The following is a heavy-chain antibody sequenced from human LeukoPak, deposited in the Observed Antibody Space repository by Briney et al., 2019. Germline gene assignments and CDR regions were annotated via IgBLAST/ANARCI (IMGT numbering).Heavy chain of an antibody. CDR3: ARGGAAAAPYYFDY. V-gene: IGHV4-34*01. J-gene: IGHJ4*02. CDR1: GGSFSGYY. CDR2: INHSGST. D-gene: IGHD6-13*01. Sequence: PETLSLTCAVYGGSFSGYYWSWIRQPPGKGLEWIGEINHSGSTNYNPSLKSRVTISVDTSKNQFSLKLSSVTAADTAVYYCARGGAAAAPYYFDYWGQGTLVTVSS.